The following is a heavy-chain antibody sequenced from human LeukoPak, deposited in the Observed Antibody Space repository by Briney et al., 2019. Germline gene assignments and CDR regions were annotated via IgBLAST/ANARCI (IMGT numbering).Heavy chain of an antibody. CDR3: ASTYFGVDPAEYFQH. CDR2: IYTSGST. CDR1: GGSISSGSYY. D-gene: IGHD3-3*01. J-gene: IGHJ1*01. V-gene: IGHV4-61*02. Sequence: PSQTLSLTCTVSGGSISSGSYYWRWIRQPAGKGLEWIGRIYTSGSTNYNPSLKSRVTISVDTSKNQFSLKLSSVTAADTAVYYCASTYFGVDPAEYFQHWGQGTLVTVSS.